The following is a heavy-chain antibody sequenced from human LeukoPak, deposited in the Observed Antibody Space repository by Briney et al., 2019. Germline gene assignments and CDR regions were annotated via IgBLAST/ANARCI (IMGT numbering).Heavy chain of an antibody. V-gene: IGHV3-21*01. CDR1: GFTFSSYS. CDR3: ARGGAHPGRFDY. D-gene: IGHD3-10*01. J-gene: IGHJ4*02. Sequence: PGGSLRLSCAASGFTFSSYSMNWVRQAPGKGLEWVSSISSSSSYIYYADSVKGRFTISRDNAKNSLYLQMNSLRAEDTAVYYCARGGAHPGRFDYWGQGTLVTVSS. CDR2: ISSSSSYI.